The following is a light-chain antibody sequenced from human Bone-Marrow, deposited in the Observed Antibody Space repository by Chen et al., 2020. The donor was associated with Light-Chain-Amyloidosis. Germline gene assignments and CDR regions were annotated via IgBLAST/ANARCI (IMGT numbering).Light chain of an antibody. CDR2: DDS. V-gene: IGLV3-21*02. CDR1: NIGSTS. J-gene: IGLJ3*02. Sequence: SYVLTQPSSVSVAPGQTATIARGGNNIGSTSVHWYQKPPGQAPLLVVYDDSDRPSGIPERLSGSNSGNTATLTISRVEAGDEADYYCQVWDRSSDRPVFGGGTKLTVL. CDR3: QVWDRSSDRPV.